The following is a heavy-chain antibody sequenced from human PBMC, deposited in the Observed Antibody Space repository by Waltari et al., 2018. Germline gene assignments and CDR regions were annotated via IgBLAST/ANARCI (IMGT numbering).Heavy chain of an antibody. CDR2: INHSGST. D-gene: IGHD4-17*01. CDR3: ARGYGDYGESAFDI. J-gene: IGHJ3*02. Sequence: QVQLQQWGAGLLKPSETLSLTCAVYGGSFSGYYWSWIRQPPGKGLEWIGEINHSGSTNYNPSLKSRVTISVDTSKNQFSLKLSSVTAADTAVYYCARGYGDYGESAFDIWGQGTMVTVSS. CDR1: GGSFSGYY. V-gene: IGHV4-34*01.